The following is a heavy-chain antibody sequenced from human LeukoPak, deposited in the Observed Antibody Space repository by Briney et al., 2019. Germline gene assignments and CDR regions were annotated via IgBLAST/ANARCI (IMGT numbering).Heavy chain of an antibody. CDR2: IKKDGSEK. V-gene: IGHV3-7*01. Sequence: GGSLRLSCAASGFTFSIYGMTWVRQAPGRGLEWVANIKKDGSEKYYVDSVKGRFTISRDNAKNSLYLQMNSLRAEGTAVYYCARDLYRIVVVPHYFDYWGQGTLVTVSS. CDR1: GFTFSIYG. J-gene: IGHJ4*02. D-gene: IGHD3-22*01. CDR3: ARDLYRIVVVPHYFDY.